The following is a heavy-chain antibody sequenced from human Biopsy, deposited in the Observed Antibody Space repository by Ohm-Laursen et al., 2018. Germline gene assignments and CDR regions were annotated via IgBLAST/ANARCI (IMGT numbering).Heavy chain of an antibody. CDR1: GATVTSYA. CDR3: VLASFDY. J-gene: IGHJ4*02. CDR2: INPGGNST. V-gene: IGHV1-46*01. Sequence: SVKVSCNASGATVTSYAISWVRQAPGQGLEWMGIINPGGNSTAYTQNFQGRVTMTWDTSTTTVYMELSSLRSEDTAVYYCVLASFDYWGQGTLVTVPS.